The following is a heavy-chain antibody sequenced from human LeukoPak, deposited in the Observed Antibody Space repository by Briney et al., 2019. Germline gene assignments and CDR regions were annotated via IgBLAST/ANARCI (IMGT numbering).Heavy chain of an antibody. D-gene: IGHD2-2*02. J-gene: IGHJ4*02. Sequence: ASVKVSCKASGYTFIIYYMHWVRQAPGQGLEWMGWINPNSGATTYAQRFQGRVTMTRDTSISTAYMELSGLTSDDTGVYYCARNPPYCTSTDCYNDYWGQGTLVTVSS. CDR3: ARNPPYCTSTDCYNDY. V-gene: IGHV1-2*02. CDR2: INPNSGAT. CDR1: GYTFIIYY.